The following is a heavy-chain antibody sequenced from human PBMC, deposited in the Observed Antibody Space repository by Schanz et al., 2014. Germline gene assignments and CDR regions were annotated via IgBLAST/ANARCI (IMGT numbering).Heavy chain of an antibody. CDR1: GLNFDYYG. D-gene: IGHD3-10*01. J-gene: IGHJ4*02. CDR2: IWYDGSNK. Sequence: QVQLVESGGGVVQPGRSLRLSCATSGLNFDYYGMNWVRQAPGKGLEWVAIIWYDGSNKYYAESVKGRFTISRDNAKNTLYLQMSGLTPEDTAVYYCARGPIPIQGVPMDFWGQGTLVTVSS. V-gene: IGHV3-33*01. CDR3: ARGPIPIQGVPMDF.